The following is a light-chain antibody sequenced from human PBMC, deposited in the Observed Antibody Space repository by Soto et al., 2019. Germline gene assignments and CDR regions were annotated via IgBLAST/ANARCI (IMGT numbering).Light chain of an antibody. Sequence: DIQMTQSPSTLSASVGDRVTITFRARQSISRLAWYQQKPGKAPKLLIYEASTLESGVPSKFSGSGSGTEFTLTISSLQPDDFATYYCQQYNSYPYTFGQGTKLEIK. CDR1: QSISR. CDR3: QQYNSYPYT. V-gene: IGKV1-5*03. CDR2: EAS. J-gene: IGKJ2*01.